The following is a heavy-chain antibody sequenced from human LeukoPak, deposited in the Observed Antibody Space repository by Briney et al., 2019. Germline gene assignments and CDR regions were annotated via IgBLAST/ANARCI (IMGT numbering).Heavy chain of an antibody. CDR3: ARDVISSTSSFDP. CDR1: GFTFSDYY. J-gene: IGHJ5*02. CDR2: LSSSGSSI. D-gene: IGHD2-2*01. V-gene: IGHV3-11*01. Sequence: GGSLRLSCAAAGFTFSDYYMSWIRQAPGKGLEWVSYLSSSGSSIYYADSVKGRFTIYRDNAKTSLYLQMNSLRAEDTAVYYCARDVISSTSSFDPWGQGTLVTVSS.